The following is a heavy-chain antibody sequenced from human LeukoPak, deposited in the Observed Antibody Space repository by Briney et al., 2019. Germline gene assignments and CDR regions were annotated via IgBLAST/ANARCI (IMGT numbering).Heavy chain of an antibody. CDR3: ARGDGTSSGLYFHY. CDR2: IHQEGRTK. D-gene: IGHD6-6*01. CDR1: GFTFNTFW. V-gene: IGHV3-7*01. Sequence: GESLRLSCAASGFTFNTFWMTWLRQAPGKGLEWVANIHQEGRTKYYADSVKGRFTISRDNANNALNLQINSLRAEDTALYYCARGDGTSSGLYFHYWGQGTLVTVSS. J-gene: IGHJ4*02.